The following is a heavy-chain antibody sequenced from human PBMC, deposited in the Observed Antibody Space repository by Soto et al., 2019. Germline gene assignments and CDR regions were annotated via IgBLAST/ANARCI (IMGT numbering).Heavy chain of an antibody. V-gene: IGHV1-8*01. D-gene: IGHD3-3*01. J-gene: IGHJ6*03. Sequence: ASVKVSCKASGYTFTSYDINWVRQATGQGLEWMGWMNPNSGNTGYAQKFQGRVTMTRNTSISTAYMELSSLRSEDTAVYYCARGEGSGYWYYYYLDVWGKGTTVTVSS. CDR2: MNPNSGNT. CDR1: GYTFTSYD. CDR3: ARGEGSGYWYYYYLDV.